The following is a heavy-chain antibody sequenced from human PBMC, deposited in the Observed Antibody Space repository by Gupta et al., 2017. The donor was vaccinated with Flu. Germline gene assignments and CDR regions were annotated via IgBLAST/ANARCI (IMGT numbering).Heavy chain of an antibody. CDR1: GFTFSDYS. CDR3: ARDSWDVSGYFPH. J-gene: IGHJ1*01. D-gene: IGHD3-22*01. CDR2: INSFSDSI. V-gene: IGHV3-21*06. Sequence: EVQLVESGGGLVKPGGSLRLSCAASGFTFSDYSMRWVRQAPGKGLEWVSSINSFSDSIYYADSMKGRFTVFRDNAKNSLYLQMNTLRAEDTAVYFCARDSWDVSGYFPHWGQGTLVTVSS.